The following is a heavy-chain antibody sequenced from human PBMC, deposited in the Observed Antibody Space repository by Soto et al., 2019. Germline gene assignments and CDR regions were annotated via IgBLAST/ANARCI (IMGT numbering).Heavy chain of an antibody. V-gene: IGHV3-23*01. J-gene: IGHJ5*02. D-gene: IGHD6-13*01. CDR2: ISGSGSSI. CDR1: GFTFSNYA. CDR3: SEGGESSSWKNWCDP. Sequence: EVQLLESGGGLVQPGGSLRLSCAASGFTFSNYAMTWVRQAPGKGLECVSGISGSGSSIYYADSVKGRFTISRDNSKNPLYLQMHGLRAEDSAVYYCSEGGESSSWKNWCDPWGQGTLVTVSS.